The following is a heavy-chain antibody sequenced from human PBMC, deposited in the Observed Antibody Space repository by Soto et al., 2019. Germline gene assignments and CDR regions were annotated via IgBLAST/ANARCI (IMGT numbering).Heavy chain of an antibody. CDR3: ARAFN. Sequence: PGGSLRLSCAASGLTFTTYWMSWVRQAPGKGPEWVASIKQDGSERYYGDSVKGRFTISSDTAKNSLYLQMNSLRAEDTAVYYCARAFNWGQGTLVTVSS. V-gene: IGHV3-7*04. CDR2: IKQDGSER. CDR1: GLTFTTYW. J-gene: IGHJ4*02.